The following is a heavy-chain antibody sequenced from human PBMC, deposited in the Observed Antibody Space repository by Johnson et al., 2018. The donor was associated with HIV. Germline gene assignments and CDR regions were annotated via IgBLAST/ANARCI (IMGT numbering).Heavy chain of an antibody. V-gene: IGHV3-9*01. D-gene: IGHD4-23*01. CDR3: AKDIGGDYCGNSAFDI. CDR1: GFTFDDYA. CDR2: ISWNSGSI. Sequence: VQLVESGGGLVQPGRSLRLSCAASGFTFDDYAMHWVRQAPEKGLEWVSGISWNSGSIGYADSVKGRFTISRDNAKNSLYVQMNSLRAEDTALYYCAKDIGGDYCGNSAFDIWGQGTMVTVSS. J-gene: IGHJ3*02.